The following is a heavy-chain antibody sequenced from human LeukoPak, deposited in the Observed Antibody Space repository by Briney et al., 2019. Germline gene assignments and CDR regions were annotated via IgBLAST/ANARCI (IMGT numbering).Heavy chain of an antibody. Sequence: GGSLRLSCAASEFSFTTSMMSWVRRVPGQGLEWVSTILQDGETTFYADSVRGRFTISRDNFKDTLFLEMSSLRAEDTAIYYCTKRDGQSFDYWGQGALVTVSS. CDR2: ILQDGETT. D-gene: IGHD5-24*01. V-gene: IGHV3-23*01. CDR3: TKRDGQSFDY. CDR1: EFSFTTSM. J-gene: IGHJ4*02.